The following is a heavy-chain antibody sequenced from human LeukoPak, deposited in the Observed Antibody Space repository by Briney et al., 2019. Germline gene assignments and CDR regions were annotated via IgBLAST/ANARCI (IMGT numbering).Heavy chain of an antibody. CDR2: IYYSGST. D-gene: IGHD1-26*01. CDR1: GGSISSYY. CDR3: ARLSVIVGAALEYYYYYMDV. Sequence: PSETLSLTCTVSGGSISSYYWSWIRQPPGKGLEWIGYIYYSGSTNYNPSLKSRVTISVDTSKNQFSLNLTSVTAADTAVYYCARLSVIVGAALEYYYYYMDVWGQGTTVTVSS. V-gene: IGHV4-59*12. J-gene: IGHJ6*03.